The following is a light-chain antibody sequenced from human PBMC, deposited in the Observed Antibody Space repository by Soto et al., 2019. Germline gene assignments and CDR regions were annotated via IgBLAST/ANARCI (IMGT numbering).Light chain of an antibody. CDR2: GAS. Sequence: VMSTQSPATLSVSPGDTATLSCRASQSVSSSLAWYQQKPGQAPMLLIYGASTRATGVPARFSGSGSGTEFTLTVGRLEPEDFALYYCQHYVGGSPITFGQGTRLEIK. CDR1: QSVSSS. CDR3: QHYVGGSPIT. V-gene: IGKV3-15*01. J-gene: IGKJ5*01.